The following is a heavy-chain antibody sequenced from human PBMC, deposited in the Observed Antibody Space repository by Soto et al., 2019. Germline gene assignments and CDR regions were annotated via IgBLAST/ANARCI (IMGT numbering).Heavy chain of an antibody. Sequence: ASVKVSCKASGGTFSSYAISWVRQAPGQGLEWMGGIIPIFGTANYAQKFQGRVTITADESTSTAYMELSSLRSEDTAVYYCARAVVVVANGYSYGYPLSFDYWGQGNLVTVSS. CDR3: ARAVVVVANGYSYGYPLSFDY. J-gene: IGHJ4*02. D-gene: IGHD5-18*01. CDR1: GGTFSSYA. V-gene: IGHV1-69*13. CDR2: IIPIFGTA.